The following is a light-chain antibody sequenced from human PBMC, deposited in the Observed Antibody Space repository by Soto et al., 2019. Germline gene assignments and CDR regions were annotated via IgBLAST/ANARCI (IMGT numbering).Light chain of an antibody. J-gene: IGKJ1*01. Sequence: DIQMTQSPSSLSASVGDRVTITCRASQGISSWLVWYQQKPEQAPRSLIYAASSLQTGVPSRFSGSGSGTDFTLTISGXQPEDFATYYCQQYNTYPWTFGQGTKVDIK. CDR1: QGISSW. CDR3: QQYNTYPWT. V-gene: IGKV1D-16*01. CDR2: AAS.